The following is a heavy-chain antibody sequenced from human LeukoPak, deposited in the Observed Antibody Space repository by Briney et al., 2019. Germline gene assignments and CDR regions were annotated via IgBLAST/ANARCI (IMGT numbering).Heavy chain of an antibody. CDR1: GGSISSYY. CDR2: IYYSGST. CDR3: ARHLHKPPGSSSWYGGFDY. Sequence: SETLSLTCTVSGGSISSYYWSWIRQPPGKGLEWIGYIYYSGSTNYNPSLKSRVTISVDTSKNQFSLKLSSVTAADTAVYYCARHLHKPPGSSSWYGGFDYWGQGTLVTVSS. J-gene: IGHJ4*02. V-gene: IGHV4-59*08. D-gene: IGHD6-13*01.